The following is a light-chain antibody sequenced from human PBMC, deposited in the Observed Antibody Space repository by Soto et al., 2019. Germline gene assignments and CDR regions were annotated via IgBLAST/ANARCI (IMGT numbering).Light chain of an antibody. J-gene: IGLJ2*01. V-gene: IGLV2-11*01. CDR3: CSYAGNYTF. CDR2: DVT. CDR1: SNDDGGYDY. Sequence: QSALTQPRSVSGSPGQSVTISCTGTSNDDGGYDYVSWYQQYPGKAPTYILYDVTKRPSGVPDRFSGSKSGNTASLTISGLQADDEADYYCCSYAGNYTFFGGGTKLTVL.